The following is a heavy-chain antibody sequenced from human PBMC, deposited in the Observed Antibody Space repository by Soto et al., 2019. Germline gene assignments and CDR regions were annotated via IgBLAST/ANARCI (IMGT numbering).Heavy chain of an antibody. D-gene: IGHD2-2*01. CDR1: GFTFSTHW. J-gene: IGHJ6*02. Sequence: EVHLVESGGGLVQPGGSLRLSCAASGFTFSTHWMHWVRQAPGKGLVWVSRINPDGSDTAHADSVRGRFSTSRDNAKNSLYLQMNSLRAEDTAVYYCARSSSTRYYNMDVWGQGTTVTVSS. CDR3: ARSSSTRYYNMDV. V-gene: IGHV3-74*01. CDR2: INPDGSDT.